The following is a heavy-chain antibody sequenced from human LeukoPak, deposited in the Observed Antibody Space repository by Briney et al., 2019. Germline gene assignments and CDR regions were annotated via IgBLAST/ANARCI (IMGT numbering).Heavy chain of an antibody. J-gene: IGHJ4*02. CDR3: ATVGIAVAGFDY. V-gene: IGHV1-69*06. CDR2: IIPIFGTA. CDR1: GGTFSSYA. Sequence: GASVKVSCKASGGTFSSYAISWVRQAPGQGLEWMGGIIPIFGTANYAQKFQGRVTITADKSTSTAYMELSSLRSEDTAVYYCATVGIAVAGFDYWGQGTLVTVSS. D-gene: IGHD6-19*01.